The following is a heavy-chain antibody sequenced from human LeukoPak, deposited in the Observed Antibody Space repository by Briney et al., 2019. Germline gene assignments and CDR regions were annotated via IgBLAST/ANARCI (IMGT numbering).Heavy chain of an antibody. CDR3: ARASSGWYGGDY. CDR2: ISGSGGTT. V-gene: IGHV3-23*01. Sequence: GGFLRLSCAASGFTLNNYAVSWVRQAPGKGLEWVSVISGSGGTTYYADSVRGRFTISRDTSKNTLYLQMNSLITEDTAVYYCARASSGWYGGDYWGQGTLVTVSS. CDR1: GFTLNNYA. D-gene: IGHD6-19*01. J-gene: IGHJ4*02.